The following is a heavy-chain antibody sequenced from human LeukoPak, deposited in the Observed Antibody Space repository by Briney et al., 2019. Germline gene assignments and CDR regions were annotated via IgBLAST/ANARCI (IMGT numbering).Heavy chain of an antibody. D-gene: IGHD4-17*01. V-gene: IGHV3-74*01. J-gene: IGHJ3*02. CDR1: RVTFSNYW. CDR3: ASHGDYDAFDI. CDR2: INSDGSST. Sequence: PGGSLRLSCAVSRVTFSNYWMHWVRQAPGKGLVWVSRINSDGSSTSYADSVRGRFTISRDNAKDTLYLQMNSLRAEDTAVYYCASHGDYDAFDIWGQGTVVTVSS.